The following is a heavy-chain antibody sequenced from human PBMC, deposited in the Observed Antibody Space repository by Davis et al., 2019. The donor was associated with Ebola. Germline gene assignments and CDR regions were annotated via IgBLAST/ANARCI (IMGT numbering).Heavy chain of an antibody. J-gene: IGHJ4*02. CDR1: GGSISSYY. D-gene: IGHD5-18*01. CDR3: ARGSYGSQIDY. Sequence: PSETLSLTCTVSGGSISSYYWSWIRQPPGKGLEWIGYIYYSGSTNYNPSLKSRVTISVDTSKNQFSLKLSSVTAADTAVYYCARGSYGSQIDYWGQGTLVTVSS. CDR2: IYYSGST. V-gene: IGHV4-59*01.